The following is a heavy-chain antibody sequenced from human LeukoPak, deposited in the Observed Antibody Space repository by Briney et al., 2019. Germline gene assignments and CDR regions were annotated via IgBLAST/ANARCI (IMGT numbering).Heavy chain of an antibody. CDR3: ARALYSSSFYYYYYMDV. CDR1: GGSISSYY. Sequence: SETLSLTCTVSGGSISSYYWSWIRQPPGKGLGWIGYIYYSGSTNYNPSLKSRVTISVDTSKNQFSLKLSSVTAADTAVYYCARALYSSSFYYYYYMDVWGKGTTVTVSS. V-gene: IGHV4-59*01. CDR2: IYYSGST. J-gene: IGHJ6*03. D-gene: IGHD6-6*01.